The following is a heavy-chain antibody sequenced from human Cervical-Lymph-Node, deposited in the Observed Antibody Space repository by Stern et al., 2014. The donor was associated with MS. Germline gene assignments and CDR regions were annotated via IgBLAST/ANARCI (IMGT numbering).Heavy chain of an antibody. V-gene: IGHV1-18*04. Sequence: VQLVESGAEVKKPGASVKVSCKASGYTFTSYGISWVRQAPGQGLELMGLSSAYNVNTNYAQKLQGRATMTTDTSTSTAYMELRSLRSDDTAVYYWSRGLLGSENAFDIWGQGTMVTVSS. J-gene: IGHJ3*02. CDR3: SRGLLGSENAFDI. D-gene: IGHD2-15*01. CDR2: SSAYNVNT. CDR1: GYTFTSYG.